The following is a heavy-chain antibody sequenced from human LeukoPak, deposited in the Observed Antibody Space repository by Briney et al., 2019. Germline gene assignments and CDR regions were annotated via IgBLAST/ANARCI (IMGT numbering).Heavy chain of an antibody. CDR3: ATKPYLYDSSGYEDY. D-gene: IGHD3-22*01. Sequence: GASVKVSCKASGYTFTDHFMHWVRQAPGQGLEWMGWIKPDSGGTNYAQKFQGRVTITADKSTSTAYMELSSLRSEDTAVYYCATKPYLYDSSGYEDYWGQGTLVTVSS. J-gene: IGHJ4*02. CDR2: IKPDSGGT. CDR1: GYTFTDHF. V-gene: IGHV1-2*02.